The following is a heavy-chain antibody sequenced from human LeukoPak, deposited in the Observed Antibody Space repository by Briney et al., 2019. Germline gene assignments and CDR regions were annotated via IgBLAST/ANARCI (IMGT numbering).Heavy chain of an antibody. CDR1: GVSISSGDSY. Sequence: SETLSLTCTVSGVSISSGDSYWSWIRQPPGKGLEWIGYIYYSGSTYYNLSLKSRVTISVDTSKNQFSLKLSSVTAADTAVYYCARDVLRFLEWSPTSRYFDLWGRGTLVTVSS. D-gene: IGHD3-3*01. CDR3: ARDVLRFLEWSPTSRYFDL. J-gene: IGHJ2*01. CDR2: IYYSGST. V-gene: IGHV4-30-4*08.